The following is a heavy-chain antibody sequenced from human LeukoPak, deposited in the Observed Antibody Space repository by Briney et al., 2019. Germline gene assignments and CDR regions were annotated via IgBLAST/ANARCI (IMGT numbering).Heavy chain of an antibody. Sequence: PSETLSLTCAVYGGSFSGYYWSWIRQPPGKGLEWIGEINHSGSTNYNPSLKSRVTISVDTSKNQFSLKLSSVTAADTAVYYCARVKYDSSGYYGILDYWGQGTLVTVSS. CDR1: GGSFSGYY. CDR2: INHSGST. D-gene: IGHD3-22*01. CDR3: ARVKYDSSGYYGILDY. V-gene: IGHV4-34*01. J-gene: IGHJ4*02.